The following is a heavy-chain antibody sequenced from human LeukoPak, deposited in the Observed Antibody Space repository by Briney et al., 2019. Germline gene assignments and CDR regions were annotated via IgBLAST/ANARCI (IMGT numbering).Heavy chain of an antibody. J-gene: IGHJ4*02. V-gene: IGHV3-74*01. D-gene: IGHD3-10*01. CDR3: TRDNYGAGAK. Sequence: GGSLRRSCAAAGFTFSSYWMHWVRQAPGKGLVRVSRINSDGSSTSYADSVKGRFTISRDNAKNTLYLQMNSLRAEDTGIYYCTRDNYGAGAKWGQGTLVTVSS. CDR1: GFTFSSYW. CDR2: INSDGSST.